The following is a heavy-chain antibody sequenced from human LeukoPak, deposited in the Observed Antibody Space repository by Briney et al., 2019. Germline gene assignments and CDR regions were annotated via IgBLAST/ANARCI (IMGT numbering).Heavy chain of an antibody. V-gene: IGHV3-72*01. Sequence: TGGSLRLSCTASGFTLSDHYMDWVRQAPGKGLEWVGRSRNKATSYTTEYAASVKGRFIISIDDSKNSLYRQMNSLKTEDTAVYYCARDLDCGGNSDAYDVCGQGTMVTVSS. CDR2: SRNKATSYTT. CDR3: ARDLDCGGNSDAYDV. CDR1: GFTLSDHY. J-gene: IGHJ3*01. D-gene: IGHD4-23*01.